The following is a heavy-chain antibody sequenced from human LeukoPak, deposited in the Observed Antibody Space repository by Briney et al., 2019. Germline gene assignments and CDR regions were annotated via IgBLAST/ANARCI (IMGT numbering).Heavy chain of an antibody. CDR1: GFTFSSYG. V-gene: IGHV3-30*18. J-gene: IGHJ4*02. CDR3: AKGESSTPLWSGELFDY. Sequence: PGGSLRLSCAASGFTFSSYGMHWVRQAPGKGLEWVAVISYDGSNKYYADSVKGRFTISRDNSKNTLYLQMNSLRAEDTAVYYCAKGESSTPLWSGELFDYWGQGTLVTVSS. CDR2: ISYDGSNK. D-gene: IGHD3-10*01.